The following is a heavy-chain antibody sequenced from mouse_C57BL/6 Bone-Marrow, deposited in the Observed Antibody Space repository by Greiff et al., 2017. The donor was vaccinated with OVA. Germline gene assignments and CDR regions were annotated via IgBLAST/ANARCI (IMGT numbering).Heavy chain of an antibody. CDR1: GYSITSGYY. J-gene: IGHJ4*01. CDR2: ISYDGSN. Sequence: EVQRVESGPGLVKPSQSLSLTCSVTGYSITSGYYWNWIRQFPGNKLEWMGYISYDGSNNYNPSLKNRIPITRDTSKNQFFLKLNSVTTEDTATYYCARNAYYSNYDYYAMDYWGQGTSVTVSS. D-gene: IGHD2-5*01. V-gene: IGHV3-6*01. CDR3: ARNAYYSNYDYYAMDY.